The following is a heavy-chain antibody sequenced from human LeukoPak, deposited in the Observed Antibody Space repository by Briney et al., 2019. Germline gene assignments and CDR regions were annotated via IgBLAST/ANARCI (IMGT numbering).Heavy chain of an antibody. CDR2: INHSGST. V-gene: IGHV4-39*07. D-gene: IGHD6-19*01. J-gene: IGHJ4*02. CDR1: GGSISSSSYY. CDR3: AIIAVAGTDEG. Sequence: SETLSLTCTVSGGSISSSSYYWSWIRQPPGKGLEWIGEINHSGSTNYNPSLKSRVTISVDTSKNQFSLKLSSVTAADTAVYYCAIIAVAGTDEGWGQGTLVTVSS.